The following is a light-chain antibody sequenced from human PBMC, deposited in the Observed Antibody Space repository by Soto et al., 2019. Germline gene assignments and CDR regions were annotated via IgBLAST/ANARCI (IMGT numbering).Light chain of an antibody. CDR1: QSVSSY. J-gene: IGKJ5*01. CDR2: DAS. V-gene: IGKV3-11*01. CDR3: QQYGNSPVT. Sequence: EIVLTQSPATLSLSPGERATLSCRASQSVSSYLAWYQQKPGQAPRLLIYDASNRATGIPARFSGSGSGTDFTLTISSLEPGDFALYYCQQYGNSPVTFGQGTRLEI.